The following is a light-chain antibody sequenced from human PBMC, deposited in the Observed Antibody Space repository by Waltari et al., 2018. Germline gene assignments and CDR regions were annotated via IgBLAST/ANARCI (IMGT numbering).Light chain of an antibody. J-gene: IGLJ1*01. CDR2: EVS. V-gene: IGLV2-14*01. Sequence: QSALTQPASVSGSPGQSITISCPGPDSDVGAYAFVPWYQQHPGKAPHLIIYEVSNRPSGISNRFSASKSGNTASLTISGLQAEDEADYYCSSYTTSSAPGVFGTGTRVTVL. CDR3: SSYTTSSAPGV. CDR1: DSDVGAYAF.